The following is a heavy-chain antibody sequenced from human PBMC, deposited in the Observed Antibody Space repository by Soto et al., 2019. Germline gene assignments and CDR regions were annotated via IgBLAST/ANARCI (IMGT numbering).Heavy chain of an antibody. V-gene: IGHV3-23*01. Sequence: GGSLRLSCAASGFTFSSYAMSWVRQAPGKGLEWVSAISGSGGSTYYADSVKGRFTISRDNSKNTLYLQMNSLRAEDTAVYYCAKDSSSWYPTQYYYGMDVWGQGTTVTVSS. CDR1: GFTFSSYA. J-gene: IGHJ6*02. D-gene: IGHD6-13*01. CDR2: ISGSGGST. CDR3: AKDSSSWYPTQYYYGMDV.